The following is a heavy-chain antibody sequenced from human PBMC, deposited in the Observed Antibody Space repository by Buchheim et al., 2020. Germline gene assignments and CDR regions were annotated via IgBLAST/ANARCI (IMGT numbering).Heavy chain of an antibody. Sequence: QVQLVESGGGVVQPGRSLRLSCAASGFTFSSYAMHWVRQAPGKGLEWVAVISYDGRNKYYADSVKGRLHISRDNSKNTLYLQMNSLRAEDTAVYYCASLQWELLTFDYWGQGTL. CDR2: ISYDGRNK. V-gene: IGHV3-30*04. CDR3: ASLQWELLTFDY. D-gene: IGHD1-26*01. J-gene: IGHJ4*02. CDR1: GFTFSSYA.